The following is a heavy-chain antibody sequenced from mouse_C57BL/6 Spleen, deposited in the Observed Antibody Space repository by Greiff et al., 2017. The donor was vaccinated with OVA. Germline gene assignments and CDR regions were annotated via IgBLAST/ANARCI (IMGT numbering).Heavy chain of an antibody. D-gene: IGHD2-4*01. V-gene: IGHV1-69*01. Sequence: QVQLQQPGAELVMPGASVKLSCKASGYTFTSYWMHWVKQRPGQGLEWIGEIDPSGGCTNYNQKFKGKATLTVDTSSSTAYMQLSSLTSEDSAVYYCASGEGLRRYGDYWGQGTTLTASS. CDR2: IDPSGGCT. CDR1: GYTFTSYW. J-gene: IGHJ2*01. CDR3: ASGEGLRRYGDY.